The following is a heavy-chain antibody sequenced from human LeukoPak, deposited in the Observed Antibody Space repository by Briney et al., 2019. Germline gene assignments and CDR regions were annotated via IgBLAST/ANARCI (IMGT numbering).Heavy chain of an antibody. CDR2: VYYTDKT. Sequence: SETLSLTCTVSNDSFSNYYWTWIRQSPGKALEWIGYVYYTDKTHYNPSLKSRVFISADTSQNQFSLKLRSVIAADTAVYYCARVGWELLGPFDHWGQGTLVTVSS. CDR1: NDSFSNYY. V-gene: IGHV4-59*01. CDR3: ARVGWELLGPFDH. D-gene: IGHD1-26*01. J-gene: IGHJ4*02.